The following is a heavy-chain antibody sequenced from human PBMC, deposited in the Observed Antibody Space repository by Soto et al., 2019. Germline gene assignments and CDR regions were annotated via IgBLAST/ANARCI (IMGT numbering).Heavy chain of an antibody. Sequence: QVHLVESGGGVVQPGRSLRLSCVASGFTFSNFAMHWFRQAPGKGLVWVAVIGDDGSKKYYADSVKGRFTISRDDSKNTLHLEMTSLRPEDTALYYCASDRYGSQTLFDYWCQGTLVTVSS. CDR3: ASDRYGSQTLFDY. J-gene: IGHJ4*02. CDR1: GFTFSNFA. V-gene: IGHV3-33*01. D-gene: IGHD3-10*01. CDR2: IGDDGSKK.